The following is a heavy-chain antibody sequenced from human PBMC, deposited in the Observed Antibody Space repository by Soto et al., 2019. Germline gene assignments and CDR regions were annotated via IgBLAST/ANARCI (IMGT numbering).Heavy chain of an antibody. Sequence: QQQLVQSGAEVKKPGSSVKVSCKASGGTFGNYAISWVRQAPGQGLEWMGKIIPIFKTANYAQKFQGRITITADRHPRTDIAYMELSSLRSEDSALYYCVSVSIPGIYGEDVWGQGTTVTVSS. CDR3: VSVSIPGIYGEDV. CDR1: GGTFGNYA. V-gene: IGHV1-69*06. D-gene: IGHD2-2*01. CDR2: IIPIFKTA. J-gene: IGHJ6*02.